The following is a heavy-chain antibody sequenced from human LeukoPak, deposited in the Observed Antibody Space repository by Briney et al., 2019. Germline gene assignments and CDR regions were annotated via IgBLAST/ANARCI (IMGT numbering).Heavy chain of an antibody. CDR3: ARNSDSGWCANY. CDR2: INPNSGGT. CDR1: GDTFTGYY. J-gene: IGHJ4*02. V-gene: IGHV1-2*02. D-gene: IGHD6-19*01. Sequence: ASVKVSCKASGDTFTGYYMSWVRQAPGQGLEWMGWINPNSGGTNYAQKFQGRVTMTRDTSISTAYMELSRLRSDGTAVYYCARNSDSGWCANYWGEGSLVTVSS.